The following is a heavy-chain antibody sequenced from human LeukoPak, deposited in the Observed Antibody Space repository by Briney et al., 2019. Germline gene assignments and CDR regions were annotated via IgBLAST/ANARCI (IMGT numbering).Heavy chain of an antibody. D-gene: IGHD2-15*01. CDR3: AKDYSKVYYFDY. V-gene: IGHV3-23*01. Sequence: PGGSLRLSCAASGFTFSSYAMSWVRQAPGKGLEWVSAMSGSGGSTYYADSVKGRFTISRDNSKNTLYLQMNSLRAEDTAVYYCAKDYSKVYYFDYWGQGTLVTVSS. J-gene: IGHJ4*02. CDR1: GFTFSSYA. CDR2: MSGSGGST.